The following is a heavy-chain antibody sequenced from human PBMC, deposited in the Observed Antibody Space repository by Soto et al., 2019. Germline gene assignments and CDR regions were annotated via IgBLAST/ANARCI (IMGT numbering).Heavy chain of an antibody. J-gene: IGHJ5*02. CDR2: INPSGGST. CDR1: GYTFTSYY. Sequence: QVQLVQSGAEVKKPGASVKVSCKASGYTFTSYYMHWVRRAPGQGLEWMGIINPSGGSTSYAQKFQGRVTMTRDTSTSTVYMELSSLRSEDTAVYYCARVYPSDTRYGYVGNNWFDPWGPGTLVTVSS. V-gene: IGHV1-46*03. D-gene: IGHD5-18*01. CDR3: ARVYPSDTRYGYVGNNWFDP.